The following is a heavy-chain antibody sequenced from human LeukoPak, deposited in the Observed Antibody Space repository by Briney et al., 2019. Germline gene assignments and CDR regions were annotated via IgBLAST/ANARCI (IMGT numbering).Heavy chain of an antibody. J-gene: IGHJ5*02. D-gene: IGHD3-3*01. CDR1: GGSISSSSYY. CDR3: ARHGYDFWSGHNWFDP. CDR2: IYYSGST. Sequence: PSETLSLTCTVSGGSISSSSYYWGWMRQPPGKGLEWIGSIYYSGSTYYNPSLKSRVTISVDTSKNQFSLKLSSVTAADTAVYYCARHGYDFWSGHNWFDPWGQGTLVTVSS. V-gene: IGHV4-39*01.